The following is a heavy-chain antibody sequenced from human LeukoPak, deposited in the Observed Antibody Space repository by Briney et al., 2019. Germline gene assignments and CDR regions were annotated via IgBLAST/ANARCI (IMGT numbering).Heavy chain of an antibody. J-gene: IGHJ5*02. CDR2: INHSGST. CDR1: GGSFSGYY. D-gene: IGHD3-10*01. CDR3: ARGGSYYYGSGSYYRRPHNWFDP. V-gene: IGHV4-34*01. Sequence: PSETLSLTSAVYGGSFSGYYWSWIRDPPGEGLEWIGEINHSGSTNYNPSLKSRVTISVDTSKNQFSLKLSSVTAADTAVYYCARGGSYYYGSGSYYRRPHNWFDPWGQGTLVTVSS.